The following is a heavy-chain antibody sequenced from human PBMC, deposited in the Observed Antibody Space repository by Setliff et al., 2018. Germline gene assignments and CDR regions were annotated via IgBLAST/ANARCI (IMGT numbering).Heavy chain of an antibody. Sequence: GESLKISCQGSGYSFTNNWIAWVRQMPGKGLECMGIIFPGNSNTRYSPSFQGQVTISADKSINTAYLQWSSLKASDTAMYYCAREHVSGHSEYWGQGTLVTVSS. CDR2: IFPGNSNT. V-gene: IGHV5-51*01. J-gene: IGHJ4*02. D-gene: IGHD1-26*01. CDR1: GYSFTNNW. CDR3: AREHVSGHSEY.